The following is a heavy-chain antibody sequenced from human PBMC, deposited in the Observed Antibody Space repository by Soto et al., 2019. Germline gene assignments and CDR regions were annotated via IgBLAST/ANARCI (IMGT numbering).Heavy chain of an antibody. Sequence: GGSLRLSCAASGFTFSSYSMNWVRQAPGKGLEWVSSISSSSSYIYYADSVKGRFTISRDNAKNSLYLQMNSLRAEDTAVYYCARSFGQLVSWFDPWGQGTLVTVSS. CDR2: ISSSSSYI. J-gene: IGHJ5*02. D-gene: IGHD6-6*01. V-gene: IGHV3-21*01. CDR1: GFTFSSYS. CDR3: ARSFGQLVSWFDP.